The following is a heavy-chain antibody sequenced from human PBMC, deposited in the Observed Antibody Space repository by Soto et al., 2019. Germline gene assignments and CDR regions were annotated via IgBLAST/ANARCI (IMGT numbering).Heavy chain of an antibody. CDR2: MNPYSGNT. J-gene: IGHJ6*02. CDR1: GDTFTSSE. D-gene: IGHD3-10*01. V-gene: IGHV1-8*01. CDR3: AGGQPYYYGG. Sequence: QAQLVQSGAEVKKPGASVKVSCKVSGDTFTSSEINWVRQANGQGLEWMGWMNPYSGNTGYAQKFQGRVNVTRNTSISTAYLELSSLRCDDPAVYYCAGGQPYYYGGWGQGNTVNFSS.